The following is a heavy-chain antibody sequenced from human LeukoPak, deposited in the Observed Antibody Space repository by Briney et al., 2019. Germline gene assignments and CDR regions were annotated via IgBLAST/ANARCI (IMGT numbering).Heavy chain of an antibody. CDR3: ARDLAPNYYGSGSPPYYYGMDV. J-gene: IGHJ6*02. CDR2: INPNSGGT. Sequence: ASVKVSCKASGYTFTGYYMHWVRQAPGQGLEWMGWINPNSGGTKYAQKFQGWVTMTRDTSISTAYMELSKLRSDDTAVYYCARDLAPNYYGSGSPPYYYGMDVWGQGTTVTVSS. V-gene: IGHV1-2*04. D-gene: IGHD3-10*01. CDR1: GYTFTGYY.